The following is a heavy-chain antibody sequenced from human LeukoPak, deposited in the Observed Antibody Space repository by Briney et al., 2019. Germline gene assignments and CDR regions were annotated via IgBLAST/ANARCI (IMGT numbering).Heavy chain of an antibody. V-gene: IGHV1-8*01. CDR3: ARGRNNNYYYMDV. CDR2: MNPKSGNT. J-gene: IGHJ6*03. Sequence: ASVKVSCTASGYTFTNYDIHWVRQATGQGLEWMGWMNPKSGNTAYGRKFQGRVTMTRNTSISTAYMELSSLRSEDTAVYFCARGRNNNYYYMDVWGNGTTVTV. CDR1: GYTFTNYD. D-gene: IGHD1/OR15-1a*01.